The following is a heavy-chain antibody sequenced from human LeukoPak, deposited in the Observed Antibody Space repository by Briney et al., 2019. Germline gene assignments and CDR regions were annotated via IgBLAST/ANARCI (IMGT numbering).Heavy chain of an antibody. D-gene: IGHD1-26*01. Sequence: ASVKVSCKASGYSFFSCYIHWVRQAPGQGLQWMGKINPSGGTTTYAQKFQDRVTMTRDMSTSAVYMELSSLNSEDTALYYCARGPETGSFDYWGQGTLVTVSS. CDR3: ARGPETGSFDY. V-gene: IGHV1-46*01. CDR1: GYSFFSCY. CDR2: INPSGGTT. J-gene: IGHJ4*02.